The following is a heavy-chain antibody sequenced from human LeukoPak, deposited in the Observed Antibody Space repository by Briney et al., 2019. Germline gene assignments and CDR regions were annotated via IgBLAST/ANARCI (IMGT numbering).Heavy chain of an antibody. J-gene: IGHJ4*02. CDR3: ASGPRPLWFGASAFDY. CDR1: GFTFSSYW. D-gene: IGHD3-10*01. Sequence: PGGSLRLSCAASGFTFSSYWMHWVRQAPGKGLVWVSRINTDGSSTSYADSVKGRFTISRDNAKNTLYLQMNSLRAEDTAVYYCASGPRPLWFGASAFDYWGQGTPVTVSS. V-gene: IGHV3-74*01. CDR2: INTDGSST.